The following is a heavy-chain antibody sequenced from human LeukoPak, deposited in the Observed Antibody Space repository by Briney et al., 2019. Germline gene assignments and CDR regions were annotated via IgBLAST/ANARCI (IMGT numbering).Heavy chain of an antibody. V-gene: IGHV1-18*01. Sequence: ASVTVSCKASGYTFTSYGISWVRQAPGQGLEWMGWISAYNGNTNYAQKLQGRVTMTTDTSTSTAYMELRSLRSDDTAVYYCARDNPTPYYDFWSGYSHFDYWGQGTLVTVSS. CDR3: ARDNPTPYYDFWSGYSHFDY. J-gene: IGHJ4*02. CDR1: GYTFTSYG. D-gene: IGHD3-3*01. CDR2: ISAYNGNT.